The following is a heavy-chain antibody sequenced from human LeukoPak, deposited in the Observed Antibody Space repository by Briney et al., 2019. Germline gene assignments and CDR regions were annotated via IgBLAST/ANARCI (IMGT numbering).Heavy chain of an antibody. J-gene: IGHJ5*02. CDR2: IYHSGST. CDR1: GYSISSGYY. Sequence: SETLSLTCTVSGYSISSGYYWGWIRQPPGKGLEWIGSIYHSGSTYYNPSLKSRVTISVDTSKNQFSLKLSSVTAADTAVYYCARDSFEGIAVADRNWFDPWGQGTLVTVSS. CDR3: ARDSFEGIAVADRNWFDP. V-gene: IGHV4-38-2*02. D-gene: IGHD6-19*01.